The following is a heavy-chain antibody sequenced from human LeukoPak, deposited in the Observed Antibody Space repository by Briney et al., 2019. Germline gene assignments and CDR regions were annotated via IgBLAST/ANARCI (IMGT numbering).Heavy chain of an antibody. D-gene: IGHD3-10*01. V-gene: IGHV3-7*04. CDR2: IKPDGSEQ. Sequence: GGSLRLSCAASGFTLSPYGMSWVRQAPGKGLEWVANIKPDGSEQYFVDSVKGRFTISRDNAKNSLYLQVNSLRAEDTAVYYCARGGSYFPAWGQGTLVTVSS. CDR3: ARGGSYFPA. CDR1: GFTLSPYG. J-gene: IGHJ5*02.